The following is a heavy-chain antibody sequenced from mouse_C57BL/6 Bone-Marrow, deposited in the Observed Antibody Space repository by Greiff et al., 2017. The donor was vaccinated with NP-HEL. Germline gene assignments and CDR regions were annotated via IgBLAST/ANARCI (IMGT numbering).Heavy chain of an antibody. CDR3: ARRGNYYGHWYFDV. J-gene: IGHJ1*03. D-gene: IGHD1-1*01. V-gene: IGHV1-85*01. CDR2: IYPRDGST. CDR1: GYTFTSYD. Sequence: QVQLQQSGPELVKPGASVKLSCKASGYTFTSYDINWVKQRPGQGLEWIGWIYPRDGSTKYNEKFKGKATLTVDTSSSTAYMELHSVTSEDSAVYFCARRGNYYGHWYFDVWGTGTTVTVSS.